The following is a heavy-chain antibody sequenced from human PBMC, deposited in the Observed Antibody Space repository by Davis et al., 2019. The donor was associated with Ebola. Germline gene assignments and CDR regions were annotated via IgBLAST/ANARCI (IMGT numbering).Heavy chain of an antibody. CDR2: ISSSSSTI. Sequence: GGSLRLSCAASGFTFSSYSMNWVRQAPGKGLEWVSYISSSSSTIYYADSVEGRFTISRDNSRNTLSLQMNSLRAEDTALYYCARVGSDFDIWGQGTMVTVSS. CDR3: ARVGSDFDI. J-gene: IGHJ3*02. CDR1: GFTFSSYS. D-gene: IGHD1-26*01. V-gene: IGHV3-48*04.